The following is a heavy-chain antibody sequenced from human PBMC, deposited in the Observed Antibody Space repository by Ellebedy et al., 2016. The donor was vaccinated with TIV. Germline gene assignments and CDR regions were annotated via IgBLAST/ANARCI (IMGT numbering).Heavy chain of an antibody. Sequence: AASVKVSCKASGYTFIGYYMHWVRQAPGQGLEWMGWINPKNGDTSYAQKFQGRVTMTRDTSTITVYMELSSRRSEDTAVDYCARDELYSSTWYHYFDHWGQGTLVTVSS. D-gene: IGHD6-13*01. CDR1: GYTFIGYY. J-gene: IGHJ4*02. CDR2: INPKNGDT. V-gene: IGHV1-2*02. CDR3: ARDELYSSTWYHYFDH.